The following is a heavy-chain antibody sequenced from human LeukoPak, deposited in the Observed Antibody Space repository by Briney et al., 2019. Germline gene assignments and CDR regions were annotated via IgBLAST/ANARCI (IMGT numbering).Heavy chain of an antibody. V-gene: IGHV1-69*05. CDR3: ARRGTYYDFWSAFDY. Sequence: SVKVSCKGSGGTFSSYAISWVRQAPGQGLEWVGEIIPIFGTSNYAQKFQGRVTITTDESTSTAYMELSSLRSEDTAVYYCARRGTYYDFWSAFDYWGQGTLVTVSS. J-gene: IGHJ4*02. D-gene: IGHD3-3*01. CDR1: GGTFSSYA. CDR2: IIPIFGTS.